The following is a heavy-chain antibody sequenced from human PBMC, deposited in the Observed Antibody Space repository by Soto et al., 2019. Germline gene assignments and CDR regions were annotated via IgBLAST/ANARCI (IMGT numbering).Heavy chain of an antibody. Sequence: QVQLVQSGAEVKKPGASVKVSCKASGYTFTSYDINWVRQATGQGLEWMGWMNPSSCNTGYAQKFQGRVTMTRNTAISTASMELSSLRSEDTAVYYCARGITIFGVVDPGGQGTLVTVSS. D-gene: IGHD3-3*01. CDR3: ARGITIFGVVDP. V-gene: IGHV1-8*01. CDR1: GYTFTSYD. J-gene: IGHJ5*02. CDR2: MNPSSCNT.